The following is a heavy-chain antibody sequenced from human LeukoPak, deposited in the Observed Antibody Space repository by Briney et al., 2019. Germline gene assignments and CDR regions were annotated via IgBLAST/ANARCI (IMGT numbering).Heavy chain of an antibody. Sequence: SETLSLTCTVSGGSITTYQWTWIRQPAGKGLEWIGLIYTSGNTNYNLSLKSRVTMSVDTSKNQFFLKLSSVTAADTAVYYCAKHSSRVDSFMDYWGQGTLVTVSS. CDR3: AKHSSRVDSFMDY. J-gene: IGHJ4*02. CDR1: GGSITTYQ. D-gene: IGHD3-3*01. CDR2: IYTSGNT. V-gene: IGHV4-4*07.